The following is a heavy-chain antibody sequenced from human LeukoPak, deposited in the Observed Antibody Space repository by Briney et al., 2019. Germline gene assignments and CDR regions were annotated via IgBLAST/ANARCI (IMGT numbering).Heavy chain of an antibody. CDR1: GYTFTSYG. J-gene: IGHJ4*02. CDR2: INTGNGNT. D-gene: IGHD2-15*01. V-gene: IGHV1-3*04. CDR3: ANWAGISAGDFSGPLDY. Sequence: ASVKVSCKASGYTFTSYGISWVRQAPGQGLEWMGWINTGNGNTKYSQRFQGRLTITRDTSASAGYMELSSLRSEDTAVYYCANWAGISAGDFSGPLDYWGQGTLVTVSS.